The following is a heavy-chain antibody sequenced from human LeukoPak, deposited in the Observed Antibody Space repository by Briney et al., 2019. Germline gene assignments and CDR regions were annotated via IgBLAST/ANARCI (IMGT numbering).Heavy chain of an antibody. CDR1: EFTFNNYA. D-gene: IGHD3-22*01. CDR3: AREGDSSGYYRYFDY. CDR2: ISSSSYI. V-gene: IGHV3-21*01. J-gene: IGHJ4*02. Sequence: GGSLRLSCAASEFTFNNYAMSWVRQAPGKGLEWVSSISSSSYIYYANSVKGRFTISRDNAKNSLYLQMNSLRAEDTAVYYCAREGDSSGYYRYFDYWGQGTLVTVSS.